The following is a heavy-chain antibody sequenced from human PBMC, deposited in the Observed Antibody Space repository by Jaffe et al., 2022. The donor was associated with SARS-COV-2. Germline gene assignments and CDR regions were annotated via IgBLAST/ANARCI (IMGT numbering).Heavy chain of an antibody. CDR2: ISHSGNT. J-gene: IGHJ4*02. V-gene: IGHV4-38-2*02. CDR1: DSSIISGYY. D-gene: IGHD4-17*01. CDR3: ARVSGHGDGNHPDFDS. Sequence: VQLQESGPGLVKPSETLSLTCTVSDSSIISGYYWGWIRQPPGKGLEWIGSISHSGNTYNNPSLKSRATISVDTSKNQFSLKMDSLTAADTALYYCARVSGHGDGNHPDFDSWGQGTLVIVSS.